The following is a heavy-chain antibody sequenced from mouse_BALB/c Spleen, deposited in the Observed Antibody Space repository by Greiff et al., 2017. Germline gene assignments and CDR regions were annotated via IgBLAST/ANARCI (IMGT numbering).Heavy chain of an antibody. J-gene: IGHJ1*01. V-gene: IGHV5-6-5*01. D-gene: IGHD2-3*01. CDR1: GFTFSSYA. Sequence: EVKLMESGGGLVKPGGSLKLSCAASGFTFSSYAMSWVRQTPEKRLEWVASISSGGSTYYPDSVKGRFTISRDNARNILYLQMSSLRSEDTAMYYCARGHDGYYGWYFDVWGAGTTVTVSS. CDR3: ARGHDGYYGWYFDV. CDR2: ISSGGST.